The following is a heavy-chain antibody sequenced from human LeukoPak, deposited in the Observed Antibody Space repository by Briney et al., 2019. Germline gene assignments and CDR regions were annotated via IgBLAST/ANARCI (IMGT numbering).Heavy chain of an antibody. D-gene: IGHD3-22*01. J-gene: IGHJ5*02. V-gene: IGHV1-2*02. CDR1: GYTFTGYY. CDR3: ARDSYDSSGYYYNWFDP. CDR2: INPNSGGT. Sequence: AAVKVSCKASGYTFTGYYMHWVRQAPGQGLEWMGWINPNSGGTNYAQKFQGRVTMTRDTSISTAYMELSRLRSDDTAVYYCARDSYDSSGYYYNWFDPWDQGTLVTVSS.